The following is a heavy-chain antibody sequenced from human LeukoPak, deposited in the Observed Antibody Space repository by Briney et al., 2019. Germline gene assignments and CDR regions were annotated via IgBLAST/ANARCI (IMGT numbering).Heavy chain of an antibody. CDR1: GGTFTSYG. CDR3: ARGYYYDSSGTYAFDI. Sequence: ASVKVSCKASGGTFTSYGISWVRQAPGQGLEWMGWISAYNGNTNYAQKLQGRVTMTADTSTSTAYMELRSLRSDDTAVYYCARGYYYDSSGTYAFDIWGQGTMVTVS. J-gene: IGHJ3*02. D-gene: IGHD3-22*01. V-gene: IGHV1-18*01. CDR2: ISAYNGNT.